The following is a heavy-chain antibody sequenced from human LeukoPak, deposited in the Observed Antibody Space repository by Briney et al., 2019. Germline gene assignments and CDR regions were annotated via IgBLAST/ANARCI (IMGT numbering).Heavy chain of an antibody. Sequence: ASVKVSCKASGYTFIDYYIHWVRQAPGQGLEWMGWINPNTGGTNYAQKFQGRVAMTRDTSISTAYMELSRLTSDDTAVYYCARGGSCPYFFHHWGQGTLVTVSS. J-gene: IGHJ4*02. D-gene: IGHD6-19*01. CDR3: ARGGSCPYFFHH. V-gene: IGHV1-2*02. CDR2: INPNTGGT. CDR1: GYTFIDYY.